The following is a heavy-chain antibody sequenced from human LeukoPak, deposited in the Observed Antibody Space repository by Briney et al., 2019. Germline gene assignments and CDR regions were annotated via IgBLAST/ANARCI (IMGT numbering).Heavy chain of an antibody. CDR3: ARGPHYYSYYGLDV. Sequence: PSETLSLTCTVSAGSISIYYWIWIRRPPGKGLEWIGSIYYTGSTNYNPSLESRVTMSVDTSKNQFSLKLSSLTAADTAVYFCARGPHYYSYYGLDVWGQGTTVTVSS. J-gene: IGHJ6*02. CDR2: IYYTGST. V-gene: IGHV4-59*01. CDR1: AGSISIYY.